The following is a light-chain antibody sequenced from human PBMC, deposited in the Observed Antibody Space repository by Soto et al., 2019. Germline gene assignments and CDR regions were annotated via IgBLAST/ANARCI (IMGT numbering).Light chain of an antibody. CDR2: STS. CDR1: AGAVTSAYY. CDR3: LLSFGGAQVL. V-gene: IGLV7-43*01. Sequence: QAVVTQEPSLTVSPGGTVTLTCASSAGAVTSAYYTNWLQQKPGQAPRALIYSTSEKHSWTPARFSGSLLGGKAALTLSAAQPWYEADYYCLLSFGGAQVLFGGGTKLTVL. J-gene: IGLJ2*01.